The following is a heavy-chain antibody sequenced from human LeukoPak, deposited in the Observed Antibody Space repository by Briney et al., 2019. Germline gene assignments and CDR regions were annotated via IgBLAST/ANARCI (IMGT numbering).Heavy chain of an antibody. V-gene: IGHV1-46*01. CDR3: ARGTPSWSGYNWFDP. Sequence: ASVKVPCKASGYTFTSYYMHWVRQAPGQGLEWMGIINPSGGSTSYAQKFQGRVTMTRDTSTGTVYMELSSLRSEDTAVYYCARGTPSWSGYNWFDPWGQGTLVTVSS. J-gene: IGHJ5*02. D-gene: IGHD3-3*01. CDR2: INPSGGST. CDR1: GYTFTSYY.